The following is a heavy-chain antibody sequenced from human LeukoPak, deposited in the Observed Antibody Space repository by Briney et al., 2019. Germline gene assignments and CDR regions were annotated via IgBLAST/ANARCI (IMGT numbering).Heavy chain of an antibody. Sequence: GGSLRLSCAASGFTFSSYAMHWVRQAPGKGLEWVAVIPYDGSNKYYADSVKGRFTISRDNSKNTLYLQMNSLRAEDTAVYYCARDRYYYDSSGSVDLWGQGTLVTVSS. CDR3: ARDRYYYDSSGSVDL. CDR2: IPYDGSNK. V-gene: IGHV3-30*04. D-gene: IGHD3-22*01. CDR1: GFTFSSYA. J-gene: IGHJ5*02.